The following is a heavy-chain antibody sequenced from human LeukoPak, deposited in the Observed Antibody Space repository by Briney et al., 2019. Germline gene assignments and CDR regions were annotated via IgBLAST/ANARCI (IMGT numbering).Heavy chain of an antibody. J-gene: IGHJ5*02. CDR1: GFTFSTYS. V-gene: IGHV3-21*04. CDR2: ISSNNRYI. CDR3: ARDLDWFDP. Sequence: SGGSLRLSCAASGFTFSTYSMNWVRQAPGKGLEWVSSISSNNRYIYYADSVKGRFTISRDNAKNSLYLQMNSLRAEDTAVYYCARDLDWFDPWGQGTLVTVSS.